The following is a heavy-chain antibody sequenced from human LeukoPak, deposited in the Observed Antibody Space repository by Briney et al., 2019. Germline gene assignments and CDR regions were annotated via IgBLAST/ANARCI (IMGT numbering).Heavy chain of an antibody. V-gene: IGHV3-30*04. CDR3: TTEINWNDVDY. CDR2: ISFDGTDA. J-gene: IGHJ4*02. CDR1: GFTFSSYA. D-gene: IGHD1-20*01. Sequence: GGSLRLSCAASGFTFSSYAIHWVRQAPGKGLEWVAVISFDGTDAFYADSVKGRFTISRDNSKNTLYLQMNSLRAEDTAVYYCTTEINWNDVDYWGQGTLVTVSS.